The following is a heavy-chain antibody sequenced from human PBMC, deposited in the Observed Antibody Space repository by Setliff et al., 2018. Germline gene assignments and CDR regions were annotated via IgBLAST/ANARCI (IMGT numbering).Heavy chain of an antibody. CDR1: GGTFSSYA. Sequence: GPSVKVSCKASGGTFSSYAISWVRQAPGQGLEWMGGIIPIFGTANYAQKFQGRVTITADESTSTAYMELSSLRSEDTAVYYCARGHFTYCGGDCYTQSDYWGQGTLVTVSS. CDR3: ARGHFTYCGGDCYTQSDY. D-gene: IGHD2-21*01. V-gene: IGHV1-69*13. J-gene: IGHJ4*02. CDR2: IIPIFGTA.